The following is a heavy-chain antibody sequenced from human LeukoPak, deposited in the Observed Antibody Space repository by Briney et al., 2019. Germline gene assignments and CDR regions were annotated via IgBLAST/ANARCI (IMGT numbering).Heavy chain of an antibody. Sequence: PGGSLRLSCAASGFTFSSYRMNWVRQAPGKGREWVSSISSSSSYIYYADSVKGRFTISKDNAKNSLYLQMNSLRAEDTAVYYCARCSVPADDYWGQGTLVTVSS. CDR3: ARCSVPADDY. J-gene: IGHJ4*02. CDR2: ISSSSSYI. D-gene: IGHD2-2*01. V-gene: IGHV3-21*01. CDR1: GFTFSSYR.